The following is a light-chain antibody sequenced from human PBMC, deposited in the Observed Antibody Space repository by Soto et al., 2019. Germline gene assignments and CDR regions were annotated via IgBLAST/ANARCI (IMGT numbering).Light chain of an antibody. Sequence: EIVMTQSPATLSVSPGERATLSCRASQSVSINLAWYQQKPGQAPRLLIYGASTRATGIPARFSGSGSGTEFTLTISSLQSEDFAVYYCQQYNNWPYTFGQGIKLEIK. J-gene: IGKJ2*01. CDR3: QQYNNWPYT. CDR2: GAS. V-gene: IGKV3-15*01. CDR1: QSVSIN.